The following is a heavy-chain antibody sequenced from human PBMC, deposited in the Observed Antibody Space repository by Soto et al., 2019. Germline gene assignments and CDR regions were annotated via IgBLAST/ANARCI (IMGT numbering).Heavy chain of an antibody. CDR2: VYDADGK. CDR3: ATWLQREHSYDV. CDR1: GMTVSGKKY. D-gene: IGHD1-1*01. Sequence: GGSLRLSCAVVGMTVSGKKYVAWVRQAPGKGLEWVSGVYDADGKYYADSVKGRFTTSRDSSKTIVYLEMNDLGPEDTAIYYCATWLQREHSYDVWGKGKTVTVSS. V-gene: IGHV3-53*01. J-gene: IGHJ6*04.